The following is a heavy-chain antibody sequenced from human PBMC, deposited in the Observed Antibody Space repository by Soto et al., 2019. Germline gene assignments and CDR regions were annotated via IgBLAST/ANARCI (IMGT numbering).Heavy chain of an antibody. J-gene: IGHJ6*02. CDR3: AKGQHCSSTSCYFYYYGMDV. CDR1: GFTFSTYA. V-gene: IGHV3-30*18. D-gene: IGHD2-2*01. Sequence: GGSLRLSCAASGFTFSTYAMHWVRQAPGKGLEWVAVISYDGSNKYYADSVKGRLTISRGNSKNTLYLQMNSLRTEDTAMYYCAKGQHCSSTSCYFYYYGMDVSGQGTTVTVSS. CDR2: ISYDGSNK.